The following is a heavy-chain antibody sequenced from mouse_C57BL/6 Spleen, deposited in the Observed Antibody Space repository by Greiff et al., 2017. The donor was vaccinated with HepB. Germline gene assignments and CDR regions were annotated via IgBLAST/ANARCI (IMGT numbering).Heavy chain of an antibody. Sequence: QVQLKESGAELVMPGASVKLSCKASGYTFTSYWMHWVKQRPGQGLEWIGEIDPSDSYTNYNQKFKGKSTLTVDKSSSTAYMQLSSLTSEDSAVYYCARGSYEGSLDYWGQGTTLTVSS. D-gene: IGHD2-3*01. V-gene: IGHV1-69*01. J-gene: IGHJ2*01. CDR3: ARGSYEGSLDY. CDR2: IDPSDSYT. CDR1: GYTFTSYW.